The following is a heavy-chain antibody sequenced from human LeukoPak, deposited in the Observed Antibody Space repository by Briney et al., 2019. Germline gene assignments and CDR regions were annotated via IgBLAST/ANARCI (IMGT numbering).Heavy chain of an antibody. CDR3: AKDPEGGSGSPWYFEY. V-gene: IGHV3-23*01. CDR1: GFTFRSYA. D-gene: IGHD3-10*01. CDR2: ISGSGAGT. Sequence: GGSLRLSCAASGFTFRSYAMSWVRQAPGKGLEWVSSISGSGAGTYYADSVKGRFTVSRGNSKNTLYLQMNSLRAGDTAVYYCAKDPEGGSGSPWYFEYWGQGTLVTVSS. J-gene: IGHJ4*02.